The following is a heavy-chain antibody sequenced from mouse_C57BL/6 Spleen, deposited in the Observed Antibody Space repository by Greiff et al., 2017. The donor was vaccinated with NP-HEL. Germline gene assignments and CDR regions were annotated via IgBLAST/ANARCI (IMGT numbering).Heavy chain of an antibody. CDR3: ARNDYDDYAMDY. J-gene: IGHJ4*01. CDR1: GYSITSGYF. V-gene: IGHV3-6*01. CDR2: IRYDGSN. D-gene: IGHD2-4*01. Sequence: EESGPGLVNPSQSLSLTCSVSGYSITSGYFWYWIRQLPRNILLLLGYIRYDGSNNYNPSLKNRISITRDTSKNQFFLKLNSVTTEDTATYYCARNDYDDYAMDYWGQGTSVTVSS.